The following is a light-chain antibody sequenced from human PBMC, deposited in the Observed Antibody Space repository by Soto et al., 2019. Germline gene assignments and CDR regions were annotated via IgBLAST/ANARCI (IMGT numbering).Light chain of an antibody. Sequence: EIVMTQSPATLSVSPGERVTLSCRASQSISINLAWYQRKPGQSPRLLFSGASTRATGVPVRFSGSGSGTEFTLSISSLQSEDFAVYYCQQHNNWSPTFGQGTKVEIK. CDR2: GAS. CDR3: QQHNNWSPT. J-gene: IGKJ1*01. V-gene: IGKV3-15*01. CDR1: QSISIN.